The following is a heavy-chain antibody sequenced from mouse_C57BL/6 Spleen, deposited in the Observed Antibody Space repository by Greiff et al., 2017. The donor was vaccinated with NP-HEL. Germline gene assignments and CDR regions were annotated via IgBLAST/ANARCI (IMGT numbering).Heavy chain of an antibody. Sequence: VQLQQSGPELVKPGASVKISCKASGYSFTSYYIHWVKQRPGQGLEWIGWIYPGSGNTKYNEKFKGKATLTADTSSSTAYMQLSSLTSEDSAVYYCARAPYYDYGFAYWGQGTLVTVSA. CDR1: GYSFTSYY. V-gene: IGHV1-66*01. J-gene: IGHJ3*01. CDR2: IYPGSGNT. CDR3: ARAPYYDYGFAY. D-gene: IGHD2-4*01.